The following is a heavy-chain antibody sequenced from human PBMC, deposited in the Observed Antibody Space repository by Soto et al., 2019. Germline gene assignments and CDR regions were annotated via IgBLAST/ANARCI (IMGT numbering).Heavy chain of an antibody. D-gene: IGHD2-21*02. CDR3: ARMTFDDYFDY. J-gene: IGHJ4*02. CDR2: IYYSGST. V-gene: IGHV4-59*01. CDR1: GGSISSYY. Sequence: PSETLSLTCTFSGGSISSYYWSCIRQPPGKGLEWIGYIYYSGSTNYNPSLKSRVTISVDTSKNQFSLKLSSVTAADTAVYYCARMTFDDYFDYWGQGTLVTVS.